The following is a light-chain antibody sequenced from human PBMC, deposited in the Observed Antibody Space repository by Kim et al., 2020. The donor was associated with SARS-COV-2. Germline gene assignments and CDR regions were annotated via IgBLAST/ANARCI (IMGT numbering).Light chain of an antibody. V-gene: IGKV3-15*01. CDR2: DAS. Sequence: SPGERATLSCRASRTIGSNLAWYQQKPGQAPRLLINDASTRATGISDRFSGSGSGTDFTLIISNVQSEDSAVYYCQQHNNWPPYTFGQGTKVEIK. CDR3: QQHNNWPPYT. CDR1: RTIGSN. J-gene: IGKJ1*01.